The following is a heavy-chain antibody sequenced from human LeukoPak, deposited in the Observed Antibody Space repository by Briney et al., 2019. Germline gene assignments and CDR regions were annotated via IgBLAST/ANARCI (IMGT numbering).Heavy chain of an antibody. V-gene: IGHV3-74*01. D-gene: IGHD4-23*01. CDR2: INSDGSST. Sequence: GGSLRLSCAASGFTFSSYWMHWVRQAPGKGLVWVSRINSDGSSTSYADSVKGRFTISRDNAKNTLYLQMNSLRAEDTAVYFCARDHSIFDYGGNSDAFDMWGQGTVVTVSS. J-gene: IGHJ3*02. CDR3: ARDHSIFDYGGNSDAFDM. CDR1: GFTFSSYW.